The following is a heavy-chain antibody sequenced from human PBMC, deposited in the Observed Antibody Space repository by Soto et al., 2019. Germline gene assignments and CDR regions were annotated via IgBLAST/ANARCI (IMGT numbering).Heavy chain of an antibody. Sequence: QVQLQQWGAGLLKPSETLSLTCAVYGGSFSGYYWSWIRQPPGKGLAWIGEINHSGSTNYNPSLKSRVTISVDTSKNQFSLKLSSVTAADTAVYYCARGPIITMVRGVIKGIDIWGQGTMVTVSS. CDR2: INHSGST. J-gene: IGHJ3*02. CDR1: GGSFSGYY. V-gene: IGHV4-34*01. D-gene: IGHD3-10*01. CDR3: ARGPIITMVRGVIKGIDI.